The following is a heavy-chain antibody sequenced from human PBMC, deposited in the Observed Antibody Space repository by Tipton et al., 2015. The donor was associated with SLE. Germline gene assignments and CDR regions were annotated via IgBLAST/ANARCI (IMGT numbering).Heavy chain of an antibody. J-gene: IGHJ4*02. Sequence: TLSLTCTVSGGSISSSSYYWGWIRQPPGKGLEWIGSIYYSGSTYYNPSLKSRVTISVDTSKNQFSLKLSSVTAADTAVYYCARETAASHLPDFWGQGTLVTVSS. V-gene: IGHV4-39*02. CDR1: GGSISSSSYY. CDR2: IYYSGST. D-gene: IGHD6-13*01. CDR3: ARETAASHLPDF.